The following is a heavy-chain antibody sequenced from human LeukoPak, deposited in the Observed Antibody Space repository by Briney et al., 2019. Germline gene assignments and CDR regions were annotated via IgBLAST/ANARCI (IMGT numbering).Heavy chain of an antibody. V-gene: IGHV4-34*01. CDR2: INHSGST. D-gene: IGHD1-26*01. J-gene: IGHJ5*02. Sequence: PSETLSLTCAVYGGSFSGYYWSWIRQPPGKGLEWIGEINHSGSTNYNPSLKSRVTISVDTSKNQFSLKLSSVTAADTAVYYCARLEPLGWATNWFDPWGQGTLVTVSS. CDR1: GGSFSGYY. CDR3: ARLEPLGWATNWFDP.